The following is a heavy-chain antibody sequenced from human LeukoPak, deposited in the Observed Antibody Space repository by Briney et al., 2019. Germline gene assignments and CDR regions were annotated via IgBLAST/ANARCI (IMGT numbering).Heavy chain of an antibody. CDR2: IYHSGST. Sequence: SETLSLTCTVSGASISSGGYYWGWIRQPPGKGLEWIGYIYHSGSTYYNPSLKSRVTISVDTSKNQFSLKLSSVTAADTAVYYCARDRDYDILTGYPYFDYWGQGTLVTVSS. V-gene: IGHV4-30-2*01. CDR1: GASISSGGYY. CDR3: ARDRDYDILTGYPYFDY. J-gene: IGHJ4*02. D-gene: IGHD3-9*01.